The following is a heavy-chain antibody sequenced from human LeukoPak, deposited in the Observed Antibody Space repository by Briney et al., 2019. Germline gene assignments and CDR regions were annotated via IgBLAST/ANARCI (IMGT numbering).Heavy chain of an antibody. V-gene: IGHV1-69*06. CDR1: GGTFSSYA. CDR2: INHIFGTA. Sequence: ASVQVSCKASGGTFSSYAISWVRQAPGQGLEWMGGINHIFGTANYAQKFQGRVTITADKSTSTAYMELSSLRSEHTAVYYCASGGSGYCSSTSCYSRYGMDVWGKGTTVSVSS. CDR3: ASGGSGYCSSTSCYSRYGMDV. J-gene: IGHJ6*04. D-gene: IGHD2-2*02.